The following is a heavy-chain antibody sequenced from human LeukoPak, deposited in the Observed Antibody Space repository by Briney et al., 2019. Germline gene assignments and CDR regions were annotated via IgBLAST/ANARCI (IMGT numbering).Heavy chain of an antibody. CDR3: ASDRVLGSGSLDN. J-gene: IGHJ4*02. CDR1: GFRFSDFW. D-gene: IGHD3-10*01. Sequence: GGSVRLSCTASGFRFSDFWMHWVRQAPGKGRVGVSRIRGDWHDTTYADSVKGRFTISRDNAQNTLYLQMNSLRVEDTAVYYCASDRVLGSGSLDNWGQGTLVTVSS. CDR2: IRGDWHDT. V-gene: IGHV3-74*01.